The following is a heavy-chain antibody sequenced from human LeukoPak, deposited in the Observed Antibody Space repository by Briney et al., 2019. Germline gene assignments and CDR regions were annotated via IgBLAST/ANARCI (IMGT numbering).Heavy chain of an antibody. V-gene: IGHV4-59*01. J-gene: IGHJ4*02. Sequence: PETLSLTCTLSGGSPSSYYSSWIRQPPGEGLEWVGYIYYSGSTNYNPSLKSRVTISVDTSKNQFSLKLSSVTAADTAVYYCASALTTVVTPGHFDYWGQGTLVTVSS. D-gene: IGHD4-23*01. CDR2: IYYSGST. CDR3: ASALTTVVTPGHFDY. CDR1: GGSPSSYY.